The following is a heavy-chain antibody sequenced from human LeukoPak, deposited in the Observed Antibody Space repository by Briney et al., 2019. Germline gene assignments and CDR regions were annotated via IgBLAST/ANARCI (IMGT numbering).Heavy chain of an antibody. D-gene: IGHD2-15*01. V-gene: IGHV3-64D*06. CDR1: GFPFKTYA. CDR2: ISSNGDNT. Sequence: GGSLRLSCSASGFPFKTYAIHWVRQAPGKGLEYVAGISSNGDNTDFADSAKGRFTISRDNSKSTLFLQMNSLRAEDTAVYFCTRDSALLGVAFDLWGQGTVVTVSS. CDR3: TRDSALLGVAFDL. J-gene: IGHJ3*01.